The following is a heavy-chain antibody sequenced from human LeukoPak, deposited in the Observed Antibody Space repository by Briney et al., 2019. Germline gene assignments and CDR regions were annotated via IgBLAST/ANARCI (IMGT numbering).Heavy chain of an antibody. CDR1: GESFSGYY. Sequence: SETLSLTCAVYGESFSGYYWSWIRQPPGKGLEWIGEINHSGSTNYNPSLKSRVTISVDTSKNQFSLKLSFVTAADTAVYYCARGVIRYFDWSYYYYYMDVWGKGTTVTVSS. CDR2: INHSGST. D-gene: IGHD3-9*01. J-gene: IGHJ6*03. CDR3: ARGVIRYFDWSYYYYYMDV. V-gene: IGHV4-34*01.